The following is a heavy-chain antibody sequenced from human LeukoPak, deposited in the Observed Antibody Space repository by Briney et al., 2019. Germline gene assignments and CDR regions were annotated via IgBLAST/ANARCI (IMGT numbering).Heavy chain of an antibody. V-gene: IGHV4-38-2*02. D-gene: IGHD4-11*01. CDR2: FYHNGTT. Sequence: SETLSLTCTVSVYSISSGFYWDWIRQPPGKGLEWIGTFYHNGTTYYSPSLKSRVTISVDTSKNQFSLRLSSVTAADTAVYYCARAKESDYSFDYWGQGTLVTVSS. CDR3: ARAKESDYSFDY. CDR1: VYSISSGFY. J-gene: IGHJ4*02.